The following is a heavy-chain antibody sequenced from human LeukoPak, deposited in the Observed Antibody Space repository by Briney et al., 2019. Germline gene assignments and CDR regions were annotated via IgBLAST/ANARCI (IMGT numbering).Heavy chain of an antibody. CDR1: GFTFTNYW. J-gene: IGHJ3*02. CDR3: ARDSYYDSSGYSDDAFDI. CDR2: IKQDRSEK. V-gene: IGHV3-7*01. Sequence: GGSLRLSCAASGFTFTNYWMSWVRQAPGKGLELVANIKQDRSEKYYVDSVKGRFTISRDNAKNSLYLQMNSLRAEDTAVYYCARDSYYDSSGYSDDAFDIWGQGTMVTVSS. D-gene: IGHD3-22*01.